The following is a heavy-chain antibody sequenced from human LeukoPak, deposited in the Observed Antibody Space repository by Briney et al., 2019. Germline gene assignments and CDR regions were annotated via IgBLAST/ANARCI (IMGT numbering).Heavy chain of an antibody. V-gene: IGHV3-30-3*01. CDR3: ARDGIDGNGWDLDY. CDR1: RFTFSGFA. Sequence: PGGSLRLSCAASRFTFSGFALHWVRQAPGKGLVWVAIISHDGSTKYHADSVKGRYTISRDNSKNTLYLQLTSLRPEDTAVYYCARDGIDGNGWDLDYWGQGTLVIVSS. CDR2: ISHDGSTK. J-gene: IGHJ4*02. D-gene: IGHD6-19*01.